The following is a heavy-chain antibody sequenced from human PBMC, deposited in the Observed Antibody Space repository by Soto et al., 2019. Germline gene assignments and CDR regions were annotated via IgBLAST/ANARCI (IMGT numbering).Heavy chain of an antibody. CDR3: ARPLLRAMIRGHIDS. CDR1: GGSFSGSY. D-gene: IGHD3-10*01. CDR2: IDHSGNT. V-gene: IGHV4-34*01. Sequence: QVQLQQWGAGLLKPSETLSLTCAVYGGSFSGSYWSWIRQSPGKGLEWIGEIDHSGNTNYNPSLKSRATLPVDTSKNQYSLKLSSVTAADTTLYYCARPLLRAMIRGHIDSWGQGTLVTVSS. J-gene: IGHJ4*02.